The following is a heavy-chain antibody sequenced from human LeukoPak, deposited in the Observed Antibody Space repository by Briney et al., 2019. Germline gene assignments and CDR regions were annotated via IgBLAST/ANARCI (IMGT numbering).Heavy chain of an antibody. CDR2: TYYRSKWYN. D-gene: IGHD2/OR15-2a*01. CDR1: GDSVSSNSAV. J-gene: IGHJ4*02. CDR3: ASLLTASETGFDF. Sequence: SQTLSLTCAISGDSVSSNSAVWNWIRQSPSRGLEWLGRTYYRSKWYNDYAVSMKSRITINPDTSKNQFSLQLNSVTPEDTAVYFCASLLTASETGFDFWGQGTLVTVSS. V-gene: IGHV6-1*01.